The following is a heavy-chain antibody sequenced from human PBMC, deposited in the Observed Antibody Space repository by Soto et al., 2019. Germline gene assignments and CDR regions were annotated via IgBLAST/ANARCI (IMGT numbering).Heavy chain of an antibody. V-gene: IGHV2-5*02. CDR3: ADSSEPTVLDY. J-gene: IGHJ4*02. D-gene: IGHD2-21*02. CDR2: VYCDDDK. CDR1: GFSLNTSGVG. Sequence: QITLKESGPTLVKPTQTLTLTCTFSGFSLNTSGVGVGWIRQPPGKALEWLALVYCDDDKRYSPSLKSRLTIAKDTSKNQVVLTMANMDPVETATYYCADSSEPTVLDYWGQGTLVTVSS.